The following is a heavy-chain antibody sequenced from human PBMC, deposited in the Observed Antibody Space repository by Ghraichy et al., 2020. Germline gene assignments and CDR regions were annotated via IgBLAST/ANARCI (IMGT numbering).Heavy chain of an antibody. D-gene: IGHD2-15*01. V-gene: IGHV4-59*01. Sequence: SETLSLTCTVSGGSISTYYWSWIRQPPGKGLEWIGYIYYSGITNYNPSLKSRVTISVDTSKNQFSLKLTSVTTADTAVYYCARDCSGGSCYSGFEYWGQGTLVTVSS. CDR1: GGSISTYY. J-gene: IGHJ4*02. CDR2: IYYSGIT. CDR3: ARDCSGGSCYSGFEY.